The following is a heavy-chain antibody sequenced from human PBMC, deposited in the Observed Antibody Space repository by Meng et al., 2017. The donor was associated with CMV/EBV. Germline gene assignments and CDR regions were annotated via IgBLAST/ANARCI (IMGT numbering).Heavy chain of an antibody. D-gene: IGHD6-13*01. CDR2: INPSGGST. Sequence: HVQLLESGAEWKKPGTSLKVSCKASGYTFTSYYMHWVRQAPGQGLEWMGIINPSGGSTSYAQKFQGRVTMTRDTSTSTVYMELSSLRSEDTAVYYCALAEYSSSLFDYWGQGTLVTVSS. CDR3: ALAEYSSSLFDY. CDR1: GYTFTSYY. V-gene: IGHV1-46*01. J-gene: IGHJ4*02.